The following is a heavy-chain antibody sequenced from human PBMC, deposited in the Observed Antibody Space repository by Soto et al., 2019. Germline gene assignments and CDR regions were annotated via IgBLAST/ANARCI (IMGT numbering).Heavy chain of an antibody. CDR1: GGSISSGDYY. D-gene: IGHD3-3*01. CDR2: IYYSGST. CDR3: ARDNILGILYGGMDV. Sequence: SETLSLTCTVAGGSISSGDYYWSWIRQPPGKGLEWIGYIYYSGSTYYNPSLKSRVTISVDTSKNQFSLKLSSVTAADTAVYYCARDNILGILYGGMDVWGQGTTVT. V-gene: IGHV4-30-4*01. J-gene: IGHJ6*02.